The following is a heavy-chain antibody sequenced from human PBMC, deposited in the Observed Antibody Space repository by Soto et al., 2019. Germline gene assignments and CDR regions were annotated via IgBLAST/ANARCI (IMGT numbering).Heavy chain of an antibody. CDR2: IDWDDDK. D-gene: IGHD5-18*01. J-gene: IGHJ3*02. Sequence: TLSLTCTVSGGSISSYYWSWIRQPPGKALEWIALIDWDDDKYYSTSLKTRLTISKDTSKNQVVLTMTNMDPVDTATYYCARVTWMQRDDMTFDIWGQGTMVTVSS. V-gene: IGHV2-70*18. CDR3: ARVTWMQRDDMTFDI. CDR1: GGSISSYY.